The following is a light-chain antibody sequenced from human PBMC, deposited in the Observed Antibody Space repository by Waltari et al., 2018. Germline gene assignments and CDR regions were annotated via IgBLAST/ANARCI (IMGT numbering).Light chain of an antibody. CDR3: SSHTSTVPHV. J-gene: IGLJ1*01. CDR1: SNDVGGYGY. V-gene: IGLV2-14*01. Sequence: QSALTQPASVSGSPGQSITISCTGTSNDVGGYGYVSWYQQSPGNAPKLIIYDVSYRPSGISTRFSGSKSGNTASLTISGLQADDEADYYCSSHTSTVPHVFGTGTRVTVV. CDR2: DVS.